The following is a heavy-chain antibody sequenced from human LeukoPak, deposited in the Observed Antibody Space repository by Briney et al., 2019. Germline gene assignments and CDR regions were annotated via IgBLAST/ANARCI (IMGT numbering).Heavy chain of an antibody. CDR2: ISGSGGTT. J-gene: IGHJ4*02. D-gene: IGHD5-12*01. CDR3: AKAGYSGRPIDY. Sequence: QPGGSLRLSCAASGFTFSSYAMTWVRQAPGKGLEWVSVISGSGGTTYYADSVRGRFTISRDNSKNTLYLQMNSLRAEDTAVYYCAKAGYSGRPIDYWGQGTLVTVSS. CDR1: GFTFSSYA. V-gene: IGHV3-23*01.